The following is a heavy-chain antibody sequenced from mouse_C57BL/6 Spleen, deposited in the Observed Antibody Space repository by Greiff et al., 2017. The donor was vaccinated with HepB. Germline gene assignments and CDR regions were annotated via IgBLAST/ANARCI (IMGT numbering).Heavy chain of an antibody. Sequence: DVQLQESGPGLVKPSQSLSLTCSVTGYSITSGYYWNWIRQFPGNKLEWMGYISYDGSNNYNPSLKNRISITRDPSKNQFFLKLNSVTTEDTATYYCARDDYDGAYWGQGTLVTVSA. J-gene: IGHJ3*01. V-gene: IGHV3-6*01. D-gene: IGHD2-4*01. CDR1: GYSITSGYY. CDR3: ARDDYDGAY. CDR2: ISYDGSN.